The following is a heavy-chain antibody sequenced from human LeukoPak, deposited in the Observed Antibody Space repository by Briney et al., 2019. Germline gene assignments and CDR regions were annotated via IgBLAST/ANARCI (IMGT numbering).Heavy chain of an antibody. D-gene: IGHD3-22*01. CDR3: ASRLYYYDSSGLRMDV. V-gene: IGHV1-8*01. CDR2: MNPNSGNT. J-gene: IGHJ6*04. CDR1: GYTFTSYD. Sequence: ASVKVSCKASGYTFTSYDINWVRQATGQGPEWMGWMNPNSGNTGYAQKFQGRVTMTRNTSISTAYMELSSLRSEDTAVYYCASRLYYYDSSGLRMDVWGKGTTVTISS.